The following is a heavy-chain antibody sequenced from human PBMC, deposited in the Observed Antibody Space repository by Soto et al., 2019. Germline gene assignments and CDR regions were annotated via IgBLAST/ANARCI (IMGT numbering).Heavy chain of an antibody. CDR1: GFIFSEST. Sequence: PGGSLRLSCSASGFIFSESTIYWVRQVPGKGLEAISAVSTSGRSTYYADSVKDRLTISRDNSKNTLFLQMGSLRPEDTAIYYCVKQAHGLDGVAFDYWGQGTQVTVSS. CDR2: VSTSGRST. V-gene: IGHV3-64D*06. J-gene: IGHJ4*02. CDR3: VKQAHGLDGVAFDY. D-gene: IGHD2-15*01.